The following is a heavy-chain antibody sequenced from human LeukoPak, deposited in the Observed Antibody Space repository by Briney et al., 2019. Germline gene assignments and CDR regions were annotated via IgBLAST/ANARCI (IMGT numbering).Heavy chain of an antibody. CDR2: INQDGSQK. Sequence: GGSLRLSCAASGFSFSGYWMGWVRQAPGRGLDWVANINQDGSQKPYVDSVKGRFTISRDNTKNSLYLQVNSLRADDTALYYCARAKRYSYVDYWGQGTLVTVSS. CDR1: GFSFSGYW. J-gene: IGHJ4*02. CDR3: ARAKRYSYVDY. V-gene: IGHV3-7*02. D-gene: IGHD5-18*01.